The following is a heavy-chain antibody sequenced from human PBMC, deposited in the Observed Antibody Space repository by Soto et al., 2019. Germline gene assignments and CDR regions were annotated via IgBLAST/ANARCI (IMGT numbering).Heavy chain of an antibody. V-gene: IGHV3-30*03. CDR3: ARADTARVSTYYYYYYGMDV. J-gene: IGHJ6*02. Sequence: GGSLRLSCAASGFIFRTYGMHWVRQAPGKGLEWVAVISYDGSNKYYADSVKGRFTISRDNSKNTLYLQMNSLRAEDTAVYYCARADTARVSTYYYYYYGMDVWGQGTTVTVSS. CDR1: GFIFRTYG. CDR2: ISYDGSNK. D-gene: IGHD5-18*01.